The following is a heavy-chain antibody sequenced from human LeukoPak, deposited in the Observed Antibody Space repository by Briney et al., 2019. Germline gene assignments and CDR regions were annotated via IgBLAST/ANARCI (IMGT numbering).Heavy chain of an antibody. CDR2: IYYSGST. V-gene: IGHV4-59*01. CDR1: GGSISSYY. CDR3: AREVGQIDY. Sequence: PSETLSLTCTVSGGSISSYYWSWIRQPPGKGLEWIGHIYYSGSTNYNPSLKSRVTISVDTSKNQFSLKLSSVTAADTAVYYCAREVGQIDYWGQGTLVTVSS. J-gene: IGHJ4*02.